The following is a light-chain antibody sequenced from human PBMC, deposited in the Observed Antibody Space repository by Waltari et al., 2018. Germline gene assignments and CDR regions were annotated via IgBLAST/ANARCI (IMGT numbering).Light chain of an antibody. J-gene: IGLJ1*01. Sequence: QSALTQPRSVSGYPGHSVTISCTGSSSNVGGYNYVSWYQHNTGKAPKLIIYEVNKRPSGVPDRFSGSKSGDTSSLTISGLQVEDEADYYCCSHAGSYTYVFGTGTKVTV. CDR3: CSHAGSYTYV. CDR2: EVN. V-gene: IGLV2-11*01. CDR1: SSNVGGYNY.